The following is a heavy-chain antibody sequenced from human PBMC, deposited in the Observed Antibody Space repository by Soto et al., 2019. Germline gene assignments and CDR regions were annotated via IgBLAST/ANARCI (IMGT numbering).Heavy chain of an antibody. J-gene: IGHJ6*02. CDR1: GGSIGSYF. V-gene: IGHV4-59*08. CDR3: ASSSLYGMDV. CDR2: IYDDGTT. Sequence: SETLSLTCSVSGGSIGSYFRNWLRQPPGKGLEWIGYIYDDGTTDYNPSLKSRVTILLDTSKNQFSLKVGSVTAADTAVYYCASSSLYGMDVWGQGTTVTVSS.